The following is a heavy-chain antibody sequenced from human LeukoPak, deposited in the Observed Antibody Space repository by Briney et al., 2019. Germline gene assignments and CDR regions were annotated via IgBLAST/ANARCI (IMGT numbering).Heavy chain of an antibody. CDR3: ARHPGGRGMDV. J-gene: IGHJ6*04. CDR2: IYPGDSDT. D-gene: IGHD3-10*01. V-gene: IGHV5-51*01. Sequence: RGESLKISCKASGYSFTTYWIAWVRQMPGKGLEWMGIIYPGDSDTRYSPSFQGQVTISADKSSSTAYLQWNSLRASDTAIYYCARHPGGRGMDVWGKGTTVIISS. CDR1: GYSFTTYW.